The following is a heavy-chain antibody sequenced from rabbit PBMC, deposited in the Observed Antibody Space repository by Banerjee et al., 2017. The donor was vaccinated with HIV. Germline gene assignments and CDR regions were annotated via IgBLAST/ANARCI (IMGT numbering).Heavy chain of an antibody. CDR1: GFSFSNKYV. CDR3: ARDLAGVIGWNFDL. CDR2: IYSTAGST. Sequence: QEQLEESGGDLVKPEGSLTLTCTASGFSFSNKYVMCWVRQAPGKGLEWIACIYSTAGSTWYASWVNGRFTISRSPSLNTVDLKMTSLTAADTATYFCARDLAGVIGWNFDLWGQGTLVTVS. J-gene: IGHJ4*01. V-gene: IGHV1S43*01. D-gene: IGHD4-1*01.